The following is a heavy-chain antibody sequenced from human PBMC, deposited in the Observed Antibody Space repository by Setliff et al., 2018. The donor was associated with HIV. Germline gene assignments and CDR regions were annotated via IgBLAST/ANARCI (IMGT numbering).Heavy chain of an antibody. V-gene: IGHV1-24*01. J-gene: IGHJ4*02. CDR1: GYTFTAYY. Sequence: ASVKVSCKASGYTFTAYYAHWVRQAPGKGLEWMGGFDPEDGETIYAQKFQGRVTMTEDTSTDTAYMELRSLRSEDTAVYYCALKGAYDILTGFPNWGQGTLVTVSS. CDR3: ALKGAYDILTGFPN. D-gene: IGHD3-9*01. CDR2: FDPEDGET.